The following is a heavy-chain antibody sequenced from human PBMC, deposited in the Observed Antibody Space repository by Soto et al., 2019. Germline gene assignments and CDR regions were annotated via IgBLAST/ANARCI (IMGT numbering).Heavy chain of an antibody. CDR3: ARGHSSIAVAGRHFDY. J-gene: IGHJ4*02. D-gene: IGHD6-19*01. CDR2: INHSGST. Sequence: QVQLQQWGAGLLKPSETLSLTCAVYGGSFSGYYWSWIRQPPGKGLEWIGEINHSGSTNYNPSLKSRVTISVDTSKTQFSLKLSSVTAANTAVYYCARGHSSIAVAGRHFDYWGQGTLVTVSS. V-gene: IGHV4-34*01. CDR1: GGSFSGYY.